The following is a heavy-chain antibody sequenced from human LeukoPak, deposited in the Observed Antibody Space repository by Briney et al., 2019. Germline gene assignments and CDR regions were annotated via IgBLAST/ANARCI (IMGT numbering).Heavy chain of an antibody. CDR1: GGSVISGGYY. Sequence: SQTLSLTCTVSGGSVISGGYYWSWIRQHPGRGLEWIGYIYYSGSTNYNPSLKSRVTISVDTSKNQFSLKLSSVTAADTAVYYCARYRIQLWPPKYYGMDVWGQGTTVTVSS. CDR3: ARYRIQLWPPKYYGMDV. V-gene: IGHV4-61*08. D-gene: IGHD5-18*01. J-gene: IGHJ6*02. CDR2: IYYSGST.